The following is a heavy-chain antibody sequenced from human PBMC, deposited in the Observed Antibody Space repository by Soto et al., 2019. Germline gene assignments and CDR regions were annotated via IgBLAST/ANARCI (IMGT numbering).Heavy chain of an antibody. Sequence: PSETLSLTCDVPDEPFSGSYWSWIRQPPEKGLEWIGEINHSGSTNYNPSLTSRVTISVDTSKNQFSLKLSSVTAADTAVYYCARANYGSEYYYYYYGMDVWGQGTTVTVSS. J-gene: IGHJ6*02. CDR3: ARANYGSEYYYYYYGMDV. CDR2: INHSGST. CDR1: DEPFSGSY. V-gene: IGHV4-34*01. D-gene: IGHD3-10*01.